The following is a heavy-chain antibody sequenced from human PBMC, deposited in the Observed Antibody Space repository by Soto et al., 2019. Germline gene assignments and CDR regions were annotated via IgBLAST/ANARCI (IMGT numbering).Heavy chain of an antibody. D-gene: IGHD6-6*01. CDR1: SGSISSSNW. CDR3: ASSLAYNWFDP. CDR2: IYHSGST. Sequence: QVQLQESGPGLVKPSGTLSLTCAVSSGSISSSNWWSWVRQPPGKGLEWIGEIYHSGSTNYNPSLKSRVTMSVYKSKNQFSLQLSSVTAADTAVYYCASSLAYNWFDPWGQGTLVTVSS. J-gene: IGHJ5*02. V-gene: IGHV4-4*02.